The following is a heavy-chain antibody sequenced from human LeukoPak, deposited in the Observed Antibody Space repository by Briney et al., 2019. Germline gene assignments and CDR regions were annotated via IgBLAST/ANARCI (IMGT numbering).Heavy chain of an antibody. V-gene: IGHV7-4-1*02. CDR3: ARGGYDSTRNGVDY. CDR2: INTNTGNP. J-gene: IGHJ4*02. D-gene: IGHD3-22*01. Sequence: ASVKVSCKASGYTFTSYAMNWVRQAPGQELEWMGWINTNTGNPTYAQGFTGRFVFSLDTSVSTAYLQISSLKAEDTAVYYCARGGYDSTRNGVDYWGQGTLVTVSS. CDR1: GYTFTSYA.